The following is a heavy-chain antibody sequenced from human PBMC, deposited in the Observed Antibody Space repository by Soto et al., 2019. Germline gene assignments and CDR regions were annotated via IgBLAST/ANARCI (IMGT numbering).Heavy chain of an antibody. CDR3: ARDFDYFDY. V-gene: IGHV4-61*01. D-gene: IGHD3-3*01. J-gene: IGHJ4*02. Sequence: ETLSLTCTVSSASFKSGSYYWSWIRQPPGKGLEWIGYVYYLGRTNYNPSLKSRVTISMDTSRRQFSLWLSSVTAADTAIYYCARDFDYFDYWGQGTLVTVSS. CDR1: SASFKSGSYY. CDR2: VYYLGRT.